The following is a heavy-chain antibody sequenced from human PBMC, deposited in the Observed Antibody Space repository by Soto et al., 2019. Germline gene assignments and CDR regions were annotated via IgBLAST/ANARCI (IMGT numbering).Heavy chain of an antibody. Sequence: SETLSLTCAVYGGSFSGYYWSWIRQPPGKGLEWIGEINHSGSTNYNPSLKSRVTISVDTSKNQFSLKLSSVTAADTAVYYCARGRWSGYDYPNYCAYWGQGTQVTVS. CDR1: GGSFSGYY. J-gene: IGHJ4*02. CDR3: ARGRWSGYDYPNYCAY. V-gene: IGHV4-34*01. CDR2: INHSGST. D-gene: IGHD5-12*01.